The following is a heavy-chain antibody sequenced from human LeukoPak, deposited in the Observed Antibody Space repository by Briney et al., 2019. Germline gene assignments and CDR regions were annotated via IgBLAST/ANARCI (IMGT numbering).Heavy chain of an antibody. CDR2: IRYDGSNK. J-gene: IGHJ6*03. Sequence: GGSLRLSCAASGFTFSSYGMHWVRQAPGKGLEWVAFIRYDGSNKYYADSVKGRFTISRDNAKKSLYLQMNSLRAEDTAVYSCAKGGGSSYYYYMDVWGKGTTVTISS. D-gene: IGHD6-13*01. CDR1: GFTFSSYG. V-gene: IGHV3-30*02. CDR3: AKGGGSSYYYYMDV.